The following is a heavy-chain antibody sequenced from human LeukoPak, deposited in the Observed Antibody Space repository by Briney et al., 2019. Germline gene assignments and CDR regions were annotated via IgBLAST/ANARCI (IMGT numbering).Heavy chain of an antibody. CDR3: ARGITGINDAFDI. CDR2: IYYSGST. CDR1: GGSISSYY. Sequence: PSETLSLTCTVSGGSISSYYWSWIRQPPGKGLEWIGYIYYSGSTNYNPSLKSRVTISVDTSKNQFSLKLSSVAAADTAVYYCARGITGINDAFDIWGQGTMVTVSS. V-gene: IGHV4-59*01. J-gene: IGHJ3*02. D-gene: IGHD1-20*01.